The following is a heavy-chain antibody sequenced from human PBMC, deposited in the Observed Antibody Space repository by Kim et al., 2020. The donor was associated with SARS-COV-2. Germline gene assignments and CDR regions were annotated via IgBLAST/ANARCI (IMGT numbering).Heavy chain of an antibody. Sequence: SVKVSCKASGGTFSSYAISWVRQAPGQGLEWMGGIIPIFGTANYAQKFQGRVTITADESTSTAYMELSSLRSEDTAVYYCARGDYYDSSGYYHTPHFDYWGQGTLVTVSS. CDR1: GGTFSSYA. CDR2: IIPIFGTA. V-gene: IGHV1-69*13. D-gene: IGHD3-22*01. CDR3: ARGDYYDSSGYYHTPHFDY. J-gene: IGHJ4*02.